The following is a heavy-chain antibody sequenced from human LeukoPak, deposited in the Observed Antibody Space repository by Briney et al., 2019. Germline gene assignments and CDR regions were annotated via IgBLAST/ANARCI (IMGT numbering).Heavy chain of an antibody. CDR2: INPNSGGT. J-gene: IGHJ4*02. CDR3: ARDQNTAMSQDY. D-gene: IGHD5-18*01. Sequence: ASVKVSCKASGYTFTGYYMHWVRQAPGQGLEWMGWINPNSGGTNYAQKFQGRVTMTRDTSISTAYMELSSLRSDDTAVYYCARDQNTAMSQDYWGQGTLVTVSS. CDR1: GYTFTGYY. V-gene: IGHV1-2*02.